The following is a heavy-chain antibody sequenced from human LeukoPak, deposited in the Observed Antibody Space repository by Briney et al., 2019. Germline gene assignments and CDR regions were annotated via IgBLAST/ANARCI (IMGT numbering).Heavy chain of an antibody. V-gene: IGHV4-59*08. CDR3: ARLKSLSGRLRHNWFDP. J-gene: IGHJ5*02. D-gene: IGHD2-15*01. CDR1: GGSISSYY. Sequence: SETLSLTCTVSGGSISSYYWSWIRQPPGKGLEWIGYIYYSGSTNYNPSLKSRVTISVDTSKNQFSLKLSSVTAADTAAYYCARLKSLSGRLRHNWFDPWGQGTLVTVSS. CDR2: IYYSGST.